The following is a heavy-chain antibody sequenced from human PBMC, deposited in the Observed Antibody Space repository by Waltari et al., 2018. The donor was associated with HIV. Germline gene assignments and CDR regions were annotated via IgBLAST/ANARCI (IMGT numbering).Heavy chain of an antibody. D-gene: IGHD5-12*01. CDR2: MFHSGST. CDR1: GYAIRRGFY. J-gene: IGHJ1*01. V-gene: IGHV4-38-2*02. CDR3: ARAQENSGGLAFQL. Sequence: QVKLQESGPGLVRPSETLSLNCTVPGYAIRRGFYWAWVRRPRGKGLEWIGSMFHSGSTYYNPSLKSRVTMSIDVTKNRFSLSLKSVTATDTALYYCARAQENSGGLAFQLWGLGTLVTVSS.